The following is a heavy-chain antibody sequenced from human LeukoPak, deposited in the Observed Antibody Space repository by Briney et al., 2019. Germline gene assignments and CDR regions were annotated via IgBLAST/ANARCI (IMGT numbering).Heavy chain of an antibody. V-gene: IGHV3-48*03. CDR3: ARESITGDRDFDY. CDR2: ISSGSRTI. D-gene: IGHD7-27*01. CDR1: GFTFSSYE. J-gene: IGHJ4*02. Sequence: QPGGSLRLSCAASGFTFSSYEMNWVRQAPGRGLEWISYISSGSRTIFYADSVKGRFTISRDNAKNSLYLLMSGLRADDTAVYYCARESITGDRDFDYWGQGTLITVSS.